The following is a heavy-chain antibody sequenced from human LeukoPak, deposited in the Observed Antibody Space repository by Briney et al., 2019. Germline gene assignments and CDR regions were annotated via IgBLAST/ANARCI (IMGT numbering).Heavy chain of an antibody. V-gene: IGHV1-46*01. CDR2: INPSGGST. CDR1: GYTFTSYY. D-gene: IGHD2-2*02. CDR3: ARDLALFLGYCSSTSCYTRGLDY. Sequence: ASVTVSCKASGYTFTSYYMHWVRQAPGQGLEWMGIINPSGGSTSYAQKFQGRVTMTRDTSTSTVYMELSSLRSEDTAVYYCARDLALFLGYCSSTSCYTRGLDYWGQGTLVTVSS. J-gene: IGHJ4*02.